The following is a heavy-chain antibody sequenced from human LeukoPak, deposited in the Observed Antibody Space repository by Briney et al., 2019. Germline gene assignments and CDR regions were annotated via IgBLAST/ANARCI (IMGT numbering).Heavy chain of an antibody. J-gene: IGHJ4*02. V-gene: IGHV5-51*01. CDR2: IYPGDSDT. Sequence: GESLKISCKGSGYSFTSYWIGWVRQMPGKGLEWMGIIYPGDSDTRYSPSFQGQVTISADKSISTAYLQWSSLKASDTAMYYCARLGGWGIAASGAYYFDYWGQGTLVTVSS. D-gene: IGHD6-13*01. CDR1: GYSFTSYW. CDR3: ARLGGWGIAASGAYYFDY.